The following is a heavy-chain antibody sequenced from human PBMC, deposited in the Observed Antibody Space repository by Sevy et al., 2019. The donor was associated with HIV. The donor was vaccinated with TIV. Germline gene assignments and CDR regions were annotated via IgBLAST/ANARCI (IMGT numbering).Heavy chain of an antibody. J-gene: IGHJ4*02. Sequence: GGSPRLSCAASGFTFSNHWMRWVRQAPGKGLEWVADIKTDGSAKNYVDSVKGRFTISRDNAKNSLYLQMYNLRVDDTAVYYCARGGLWALDSWGQGTLVTVSS. D-gene: IGHD7-27*01. V-gene: IGHV3-7*04. CDR1: GFTFSNHW. CDR3: ARGGLWALDS. CDR2: IKTDGSAK.